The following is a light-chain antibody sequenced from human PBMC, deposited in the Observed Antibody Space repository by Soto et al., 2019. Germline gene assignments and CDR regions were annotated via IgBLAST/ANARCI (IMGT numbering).Light chain of an antibody. CDR1: QGIRND. V-gene: IGKV1-6*01. CDR3: LQDDTYPLT. CDR2: AAS. J-gene: IGKJ4*01. Sequence: AIQMTQSPSSLSASVGDRVTITCRASQGIRNDLGWYQQKPGKAPKLLIYAASTLHSGVPSRVSGSGSGTEFTLTITSMQPEDCATYYCLQDDTYPLTFGGGTKVEIK.